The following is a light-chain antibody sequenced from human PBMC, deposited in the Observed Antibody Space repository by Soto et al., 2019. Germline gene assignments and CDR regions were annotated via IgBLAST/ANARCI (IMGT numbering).Light chain of an antibody. Sequence: EIVLTQSPGTLSLSPGERATLFCRASQSVSSNFLAWYQQKPGQAPRLLIYNASRRAAGIRDRFSGSGSGTDFTLTIIRLEPEDFAVYYCQQYSTSSPRYTFGQGTKLEIK. CDR3: QQYSTSSPRYT. V-gene: IGKV3-20*01. CDR1: QSVSSNF. CDR2: NAS. J-gene: IGKJ2*01.